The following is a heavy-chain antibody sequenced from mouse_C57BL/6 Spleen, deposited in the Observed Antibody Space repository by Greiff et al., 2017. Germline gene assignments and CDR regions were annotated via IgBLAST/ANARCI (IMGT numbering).Heavy chain of an antibody. D-gene: IGHD1-1*01. V-gene: IGHV1-82*01. CDR2: LYPGDGDT. CDR3: ARPFDGSSFDY. CDR1: GYAFSSSW. Sequence: QVQLQQSGPELVKPGASVKISCKASGYAFSSSWMNWVEQRPGKGLEWIGRLYPGDGDTNYNGKFKGKATLTAAKSSSTAYMQLRSLTSEDSAVYFCARPFDGSSFDYGGQGTTLTVSS. J-gene: IGHJ2*01.